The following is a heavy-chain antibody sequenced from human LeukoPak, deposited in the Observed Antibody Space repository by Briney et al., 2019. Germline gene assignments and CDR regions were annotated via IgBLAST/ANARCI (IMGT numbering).Heavy chain of an antibody. D-gene: IGHD6-19*01. J-gene: IGHJ3*01. CDR1: GFTFSRYA. CDR3: AKLGYSSGWYDFQIDAFDF. Sequence: PGGSLRLSCSASGFTFSRYAMHWVRQAPGKGLEWVAVISYDGSNKYYADSVKGRFTISRDNSKNTLYLQMNSLRAEDTAVYYCAKLGYSSGWYDFQIDAFDFWGQGTMVTVSS. V-gene: IGHV3-30-3*02. CDR2: ISYDGSNK.